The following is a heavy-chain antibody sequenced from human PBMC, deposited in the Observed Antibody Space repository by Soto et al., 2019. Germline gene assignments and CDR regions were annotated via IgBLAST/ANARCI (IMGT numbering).Heavy chain of an antibody. Sequence: SETLSLTCTVSGGSISSYYWSWIRQPPGKGLEWIGYIYYGGSTNYNPSLKSRVTISVDTSKNQFSLKLSSVTAADTAVYYRARGRGFDPWGQGTLVTVS. J-gene: IGHJ5*02. CDR2: IYYGGST. V-gene: IGHV4-59*01. CDR1: GGSISSYY. CDR3: ARGRGFDP.